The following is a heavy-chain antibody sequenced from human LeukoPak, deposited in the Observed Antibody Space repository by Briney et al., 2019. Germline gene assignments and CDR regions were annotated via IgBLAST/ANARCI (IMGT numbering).Heavy chain of an antibody. CDR1: GGSISSGSYD. J-gene: IGHJ3*02. Sequence: PSQTLSLTCTVSGGSISSGSYDWSWIRQTAGKGLEWIRRIYTSGSTNYNPSLKSRVTISVDTSKNQFSLKLSSVTAADTAVYYCAGDYDFWSGYPHADDAFDIWGQGTMVTVSS. CDR3: AGDYDFWSGYPHADDAFDI. D-gene: IGHD3-3*01. CDR2: IYTSGST. V-gene: IGHV4-61*02.